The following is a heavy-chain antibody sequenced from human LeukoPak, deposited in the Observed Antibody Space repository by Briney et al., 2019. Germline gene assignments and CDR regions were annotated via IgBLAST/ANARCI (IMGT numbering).Heavy chain of an antibody. D-gene: IGHD4-17*01. J-gene: IGHJ5*01. V-gene: IGHV4-61*02. CDR3: AGAPTVTTAYWFDP. CDR1: GGSISSGSYY. CDR2: IYTSGST. Sequence: SETLSLTCTVSGGSISSGSYYWSWIRQPAGKGLEWIGRIYTSGSTNYNPSLKSRVTISVDTSKNQFSLKLSSVTAADTAVYYCAGAPTVTTAYWFDPWGQGTTVTVSS.